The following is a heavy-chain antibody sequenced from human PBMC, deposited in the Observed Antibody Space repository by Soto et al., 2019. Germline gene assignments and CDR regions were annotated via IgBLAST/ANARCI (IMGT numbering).Heavy chain of an antibody. J-gene: IGHJ4*02. CDR1: GFNFSSFG. V-gene: IGHV3-33*01. CDR2: IWYDGTKK. CDR3: ARDGVDRQWRRGHEYNFDY. Sequence: QVQVVESGGGVVQPGRSLRLSCAASGFNFSSFGMHWVRQAPGKGLEWVAVIWYDGTKKYYGDSVKGRFTISRDNSKNTLYLQMHSLRAEDTAMYYCARDGVDRQWRRGHEYNFDYWGQGTLVTVSS. D-gene: IGHD6-19*01.